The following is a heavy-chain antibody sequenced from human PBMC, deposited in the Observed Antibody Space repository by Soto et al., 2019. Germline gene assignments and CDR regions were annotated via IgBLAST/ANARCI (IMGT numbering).Heavy chain of an antibody. CDR1: GGSISSYY. CDR2: IYYSGST. D-gene: IGHD5-18*01. V-gene: IGHV4-59*08. J-gene: IGHJ6*03. Sequence: SETLSLTCTVSGGSISSYYWSWIRPPPGKGLEWIGYIYYSGSTNYNPSLKSRVTISVDTSKNQFSLKLSSVTAADTAVYYCARVDTAMDPPYYYYYYMDVWGKGTTVTVSS. CDR3: ARVDTAMDPPYYYYYYMDV.